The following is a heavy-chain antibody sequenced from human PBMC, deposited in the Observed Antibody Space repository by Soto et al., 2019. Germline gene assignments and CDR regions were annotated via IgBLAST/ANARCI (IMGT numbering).Heavy chain of an antibody. CDR2: IIPIFGTA. J-gene: IGHJ5*02. CDR3: ARNRKLVRDAWFDP. CDR1: GGTFSSYA. V-gene: IGHV1-69*13. Sequence: SVKVSCKASGGTFSSYAISWVRQAPGQGLEWMGGIIPIFGTANYAQKFQGRVTITADESTSTAYMELSSLRSEDTAAYYCARNRKLVRDAWFDPWGQGTLVTVYS. D-gene: IGHD6-6*01.